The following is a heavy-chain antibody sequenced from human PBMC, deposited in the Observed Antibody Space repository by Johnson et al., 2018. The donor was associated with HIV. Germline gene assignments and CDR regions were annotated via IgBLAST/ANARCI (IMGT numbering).Heavy chain of an antibody. CDR2: IWYDASKK. J-gene: IGHJ3*01. CDR3: ARAPEVRGVDALDV. Sequence: QVLLVESGGGVVQPGRSLRLSCAASRFTFDSYGMHWVRQAPGRGLEWLAVIWYDASKKYYADSVKGRFTISRDNSKNTLYLQRNSLRAEDTAVYYCARAPEVRGVDALDVWGQGAVVTVSS. D-gene: IGHD3-10*01. CDR1: RFTFDSYG. V-gene: IGHV3-33*01.